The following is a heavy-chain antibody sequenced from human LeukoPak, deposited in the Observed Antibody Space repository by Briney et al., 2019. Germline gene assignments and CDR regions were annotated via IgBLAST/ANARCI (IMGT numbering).Heavy chain of an antibody. J-gene: IGHJ4*02. V-gene: IGHV3-9*01. Sequence: GGSLRLSCAASGFTFDDYAMHWVRQAPGKGLEWVSGISWNSGSIGYADSVKGRFTISRDNAKNSLYLQMNSLRAEDTALYYCAKDHLLGELSSFDYWAREPWSPSPQ. D-gene: IGHD3-16*02. CDR3: AKDHLLGELSSFDY. CDR1: GFTFDDYA. CDR2: ISWNSGSI.